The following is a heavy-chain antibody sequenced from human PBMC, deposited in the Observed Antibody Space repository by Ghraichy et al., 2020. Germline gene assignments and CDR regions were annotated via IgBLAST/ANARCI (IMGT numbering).Heavy chain of an antibody. Sequence: GSLRLSCAGSGFTFSSYWMSWVRQAPGKGLEWVANIKQDGSEKYLVDSVKGRFTVSRDNAKNSLYLQMNSLRAEDTAVYYCALLRPRQQLYYWGQGTLVTVSS. CDR2: IKQDGSEK. D-gene: IGHD3-16*01. CDR3: ALLRPRQQLYY. CDR1: GFTFSSYW. V-gene: IGHV3-7*01. J-gene: IGHJ4*02.